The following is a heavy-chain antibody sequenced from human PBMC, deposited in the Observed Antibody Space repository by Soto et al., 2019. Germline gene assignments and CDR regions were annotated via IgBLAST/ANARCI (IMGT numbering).Heavy chain of an antibody. CDR2: TYYRSKWYN. CDR3: ARVLYYDFWGGGVEWFDP. Sequence: SQTLSLTCAISGDSVSSNSAAWNWIRQSPSRGLEWLGRTYYRSKWYNDYAVSVKSRTTINPDTSKNQFSLQLNSVTPEDTAVDYCARVLYYDFWGGGVEWFDPGGQGPLVTVSS. J-gene: IGHJ5*02. V-gene: IGHV6-1*01. CDR1: GDSVSSNSAA. D-gene: IGHD3-3*01.